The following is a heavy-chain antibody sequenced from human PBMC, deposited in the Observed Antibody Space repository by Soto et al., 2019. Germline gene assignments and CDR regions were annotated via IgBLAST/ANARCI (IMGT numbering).Heavy chain of an antibody. Sequence: QVQLVQSGAEVKKPGASVKVSCKASGDTFTDYYIHWVRQAPGQGLEWMGTVNPSGGHTTYAQHFLGRMTXPXXXSAXTSYMELTRLTSEDTAVYDCARGGHVVVVTAALDYWGQGTLVTVSS. D-gene: IGHD2-21*02. CDR2: VNPSGGHT. V-gene: IGHV1-46*01. J-gene: IGHJ4*02. CDR1: GDTFTDYY. CDR3: ARGGHVVVVTAALDY.